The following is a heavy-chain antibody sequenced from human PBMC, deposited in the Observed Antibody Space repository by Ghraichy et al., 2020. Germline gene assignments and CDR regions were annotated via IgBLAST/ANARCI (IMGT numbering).Heavy chain of an antibody. CDR1: GYTLTELS. Sequence: ASVKVSCKVSGYTLTELSMHWVRQAPGKGLEWMGGFDPEDGETIYAQKFQGRVTMTEDTSTDTAYMELSSLRSEDTAVYYCATDLYCGGDCYWKGGYWGQGTLVTVSS. D-gene: IGHD2-21*02. CDR3: ATDLYCGGDCYWKGGY. CDR2: FDPEDGET. J-gene: IGHJ4*02. V-gene: IGHV1-24*01.